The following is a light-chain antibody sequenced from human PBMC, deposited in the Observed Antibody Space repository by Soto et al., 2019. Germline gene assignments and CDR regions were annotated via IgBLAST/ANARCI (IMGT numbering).Light chain of an antibody. CDR3: QQYGSSPLT. Sequence: EIVLTQSPGTLSLSPGERATLSCRASQSVSSDYLAWYQQKPGQTPKVLIYRASSRATGIPDRFSGSGSGTDFTLTISRLEPEDFAVYYCQQYGSSPLTFDGGTKVEIK. V-gene: IGKV3-20*01. CDR1: QSVSSDY. CDR2: RAS. J-gene: IGKJ4*01.